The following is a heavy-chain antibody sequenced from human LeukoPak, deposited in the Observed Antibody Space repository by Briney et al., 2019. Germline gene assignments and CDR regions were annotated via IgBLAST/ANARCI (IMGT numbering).Heavy chain of an antibody. Sequence: KASETLSLTCAVYGGSITGYYWSWIRQTPGRGLEWVGEIHYTGATSYNPSLKSRATISIDTSKNQFSLRLSSVTAADTAVYYCARGNILTGYCFDFWGQGALVTVSS. V-gene: IGHV4-34*01. CDR2: IHYTGAT. CDR3: ARGNILTGYCFDF. D-gene: IGHD3-9*01. J-gene: IGHJ4*02. CDR1: GGSITGYY.